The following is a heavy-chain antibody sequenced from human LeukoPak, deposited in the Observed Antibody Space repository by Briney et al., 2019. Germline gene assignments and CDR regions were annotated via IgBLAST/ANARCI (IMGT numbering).Heavy chain of an antibody. CDR1: GGSISSYY. CDR3: ARGFYDDAFDI. V-gene: IGHV4-59*12. Sequence: SETLSLTCSVSGGSISSYYWSWIRQPPGKGLEWIGYIYYSGSTNYNPSLKSRVTISVDTSKNQFSLKLSSVTAADTAVYYCARGFYDDAFDIWGQGTMVTVSS. J-gene: IGHJ3*02. CDR2: IYYSGST. D-gene: IGHD2/OR15-2a*01.